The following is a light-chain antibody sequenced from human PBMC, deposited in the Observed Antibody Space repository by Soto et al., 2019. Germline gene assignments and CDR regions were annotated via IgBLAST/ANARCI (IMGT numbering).Light chain of an antibody. V-gene: IGKV3-15*01. J-gene: IGKJ1*01. CDR3: QQYNNWPPWT. CDR1: QSGSSN. Sequence: EIVMTQSPATLSVSPGERATLSCRASQSGSSNLAWYQQQPGQAPRLLIYGASTKATGIPARFSGSGSGTEFTLTISSLQSEDFAVYYCQQYNNWPPWTFGQGTKVEIK. CDR2: GAS.